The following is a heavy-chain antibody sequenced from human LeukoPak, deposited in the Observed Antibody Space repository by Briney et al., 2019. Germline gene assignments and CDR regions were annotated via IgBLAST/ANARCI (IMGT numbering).Heavy chain of an antibody. CDR1: GFIFSSYA. CDR2: ISGSGGST. CDR3: ASGPVTGTFHF. J-gene: IGHJ4*02. D-gene: IGHD6-19*01. V-gene: IGHV3-23*01. Sequence: GGSLRLSCGATGFIFSSYAMSWVRQAPGKGLEWVSVISGSGGSTYYADSVKGRFTISRDNSNNTVYLRMNSLRAEDTAVYYCASGPVTGTFHFWGQGTLLTVSS.